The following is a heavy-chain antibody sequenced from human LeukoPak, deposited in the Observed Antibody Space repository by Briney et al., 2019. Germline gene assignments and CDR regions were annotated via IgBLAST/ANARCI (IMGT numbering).Heavy chain of an antibody. J-gene: IGHJ4*02. CDR3: ARELGD. Sequence: GGSLRLSCAASGFTFSSYWMNWVRQAPGKGLEWVSVIYGAGAGIPYYIDSVKGRFTISRDNSRNTVYLQMNSLRAEDTAVYYCARELGDWGQGTLVTVSS. V-gene: IGHV3-53*01. CDR2: IYGAGAGIP. CDR1: GFTFSSYW.